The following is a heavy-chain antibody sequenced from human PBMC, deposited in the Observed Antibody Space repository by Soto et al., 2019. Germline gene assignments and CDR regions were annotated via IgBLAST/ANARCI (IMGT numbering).Heavy chain of an antibody. CDR1: GGSISSGDYY. Sequence: SETLSLTCTVSGGSISSGDYYWSWIRQPPGKGLEWIGYIYYSGSTYYNPSLKSRVTISVDTSKNQFSLKLSSVTAADTAVYYCARDTRSIAAAGTQEDLYYYYYYGMDVCGQGTTVTVSS. V-gene: IGHV4-30-4*01. CDR2: IYYSGST. CDR3: ARDTRSIAAAGTQEDLYYYYYYGMDV. D-gene: IGHD6-13*01. J-gene: IGHJ6*02.